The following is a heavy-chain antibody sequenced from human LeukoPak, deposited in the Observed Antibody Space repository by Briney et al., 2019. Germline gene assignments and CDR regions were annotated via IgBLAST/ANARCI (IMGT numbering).Heavy chain of an antibody. CDR2: IIPIFGTA. Sequence: ASVKVSCKASGGTFSSYAISWVRHAPGQGLEWMGGIIPIFGTANYAQKFQGRVTITADESTSTAYMELSSLRSEDTAVYYCAIVSSGYSSPLYYMDVWGKGTTVTVSS. CDR1: GGTFSSYA. J-gene: IGHJ6*03. D-gene: IGHD6-13*01. V-gene: IGHV1-69*01. CDR3: AIVSSGYSSPLYYMDV.